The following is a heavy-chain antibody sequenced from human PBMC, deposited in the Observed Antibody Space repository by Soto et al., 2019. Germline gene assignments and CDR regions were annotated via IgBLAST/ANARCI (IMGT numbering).Heavy chain of an antibody. CDR2: INHSGST. CDR3: ARVEGDDSSGYYSDRYHGMDV. J-gene: IGHJ6*02. D-gene: IGHD3-22*01. Sequence: SETLSLTCAVYGGSFSGYYWSWIRQPPGKGLEWIGEINHSGSTNYNPSLKSRVTISVDTSKNQFSLKLSSVTAADTAVYYCARVEGDDSSGYYSDRYHGMDVWGQGTTVTVSS. CDR1: GGSFSGYY. V-gene: IGHV4-34*01.